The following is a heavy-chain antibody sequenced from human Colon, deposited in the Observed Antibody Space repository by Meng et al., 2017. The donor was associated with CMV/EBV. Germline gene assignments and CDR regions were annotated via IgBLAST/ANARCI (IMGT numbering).Heavy chain of an antibody. Sequence: GESLKISCAASGFTFSSYWMSWVRQAPGKGLEWVGNIKQNGNEKYYVDSVKGRFTISRDNAKNSLYLQMNSLRVEDTAVYFCARDPFSGGDCCDSDHWGQGTLVTVSS. CDR1: GFTFSSYW. D-gene: IGHD2-21*02. V-gene: IGHV3-7*01. CDR2: IKQNGNEK. J-gene: IGHJ4*02. CDR3: ARDPFSGGDCCDSDH.